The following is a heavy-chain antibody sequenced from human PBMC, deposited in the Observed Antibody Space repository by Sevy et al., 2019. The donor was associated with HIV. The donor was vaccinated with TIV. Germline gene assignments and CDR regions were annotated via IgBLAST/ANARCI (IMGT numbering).Heavy chain of an antibody. CDR1: GYMFTDYY. V-gene: IGHV1-2*02. CDR2: INPNGGVT. J-gene: IGHJ6*02. D-gene: IGHD4-17*01. Sequence: ASVKVSCKASGYMFTDYYIHWVRQAPGQGLAWMAWINPNGGVTNYAQRFQGEVTVTRDTSISTAYMELSRLRSDDTAIYYCARLTTKPTSDLYGMDVWGQGTTVTVSS. CDR3: ARLTTKPTSDLYGMDV.